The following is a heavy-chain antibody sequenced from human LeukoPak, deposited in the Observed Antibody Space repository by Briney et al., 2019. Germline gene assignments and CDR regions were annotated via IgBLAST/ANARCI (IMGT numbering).Heavy chain of an antibody. CDR1: GGSISSYY. CDR2: IYYSGST. Sequence: SETLSLTCTVSGGSISSYYWSWIRQPPGKGLEWIGYIYYSGSTNYNPSLKSRVTISVDTSKNQFSLKLSSVTAADTAVYYCARVGVVSLKNYYYYYMDVWGKGTTVTISS. J-gene: IGHJ6*03. CDR3: ARVGVVSLKNYYYYYMDV. V-gene: IGHV4-59*01. D-gene: IGHD2-15*01.